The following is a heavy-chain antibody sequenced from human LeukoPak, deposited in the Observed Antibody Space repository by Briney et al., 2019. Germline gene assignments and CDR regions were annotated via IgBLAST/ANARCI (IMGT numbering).Heavy chain of an antibody. Sequence: SETLSLTCTVSGGSISSSSYYWGWIRQPPGKGLEWIGYIYDSGSTNYNPSLKSRVTISVDTSKNQFSLKLSSVTAADTAVYYCARTSRSGGSPPLDAFDIWGQGTMVTVSS. D-gene: IGHD1-26*01. J-gene: IGHJ3*02. CDR2: IYDSGST. V-gene: IGHV4-61*05. CDR1: GGSISSSSYY. CDR3: ARTSRSGGSPPLDAFDI.